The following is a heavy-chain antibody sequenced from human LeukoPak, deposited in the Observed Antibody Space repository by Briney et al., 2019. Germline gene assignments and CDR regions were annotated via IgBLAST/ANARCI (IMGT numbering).Heavy chain of an antibody. CDR3: AKVKDTSGSRFDY. J-gene: IGHJ4*02. Sequence: GGSLRLSCAASGFTFRSYDMSWVRQAPGKGLDWVSDITGTGGNTYYADSVKGRFTISRDNSKNTLYLQMNSLRDEDTAVYYCAKVKDTSGSRFDYWGQGTLVTVSS. D-gene: IGHD3-22*01. CDR2: ITGTGGNT. CDR1: GFTFRSYD. V-gene: IGHV3-23*01.